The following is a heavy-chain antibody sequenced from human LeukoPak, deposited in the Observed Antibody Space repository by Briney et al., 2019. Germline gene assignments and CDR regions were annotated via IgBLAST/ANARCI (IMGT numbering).Heavy chain of an antibody. CDR2: IYYSGST. CDR1: GGSISSHY. CDR3: ARALIPGIAAAGTEFDY. Sequence: PSETLSLTCTVSGGSISSHYWSWIWQPPGKGLEWIGYIYYSGSTNYNPSLKSRVTISVDTSKNQFSLKLSSVTAADTAVYYCARALIPGIAAAGTEFDYWGQGTLVTVSS. D-gene: IGHD6-13*01. V-gene: IGHV4-59*11. J-gene: IGHJ4*02.